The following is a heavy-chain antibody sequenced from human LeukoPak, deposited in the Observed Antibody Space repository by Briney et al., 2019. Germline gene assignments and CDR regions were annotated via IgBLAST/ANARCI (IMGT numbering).Heavy chain of an antibody. CDR2: INPNSGGT. D-gene: IGHD6-19*01. J-gene: IGHJ4*02. CDR1: GYTFTSYG. Sequence: ASVKVSCKASGYTFTSYGISWVRQAPGQGLEWMGWINPNSGGTNYAQKFQGRVTMTRDTSISTAYMELSSLRSEDTAVYYCARDPLSGAVAGGNFDYWGQGTLVTVSS. CDR3: ARDPLSGAVAGGNFDY. V-gene: IGHV1-2*02.